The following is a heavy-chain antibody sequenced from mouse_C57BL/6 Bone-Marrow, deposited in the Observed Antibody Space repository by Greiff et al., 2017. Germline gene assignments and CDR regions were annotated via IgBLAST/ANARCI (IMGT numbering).Heavy chain of an antibody. J-gene: IGHJ2*01. CDR3: ARHGGLRPLDY. Sequence: EVMLVESGGDLVKPGGSLKLSCAASGFTFSSYGMSWVRQTPDKRLEWVATISSGGSYTYYPGSVKGRFTISRDNAKNTLYLQMSSLKSEDTAMYYCARHGGLRPLDYWGQGTTLTVSS. V-gene: IGHV5-6*01. CDR1: GFTFSSYG. D-gene: IGHD2-4*01. CDR2: ISSGGSYT.